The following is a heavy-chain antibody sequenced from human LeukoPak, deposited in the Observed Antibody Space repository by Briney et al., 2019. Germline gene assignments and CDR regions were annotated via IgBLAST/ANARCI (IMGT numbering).Heavy chain of an antibody. Sequence: PSETLSLTCTVSGGSISSYYWSWIRQPPGKGLEWIGYIYYSGSTNYNPSLKSRVTISVDTSKNQFSLKLSSVTAADTAVYYCARVSDSYGPFDYWGQGTLVTVSS. D-gene: IGHD5-18*01. CDR2: IYYSGST. CDR3: ARVSDSYGPFDY. V-gene: IGHV4-59*01. J-gene: IGHJ4*02. CDR1: GGSISSYY.